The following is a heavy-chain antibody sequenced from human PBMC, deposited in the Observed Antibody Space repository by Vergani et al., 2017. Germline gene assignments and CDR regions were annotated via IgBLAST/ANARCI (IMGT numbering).Heavy chain of an antibody. D-gene: IGHD2/OR15-2a*01. CDR2: MGSRGPYI. CDR1: GFTFSDFS. J-gene: IGHJ6*02. Sequence: EVQLVESGGGLVKPGGSLSLSCAASGFTFSDFSMSWVRQAPGKGLEWVAFMGSRGPYINYADSVKGRLIISRDNTNNSLFLQLRSLGAEDAAVYYCARDCTSFGCPDNYGMYVCGQGAKVTVSS. CDR3: ARDCTSFGCPDNYGMYV. V-gene: IGHV3-21*06.